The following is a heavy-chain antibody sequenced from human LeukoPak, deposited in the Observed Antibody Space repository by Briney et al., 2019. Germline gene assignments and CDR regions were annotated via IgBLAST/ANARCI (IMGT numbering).Heavy chain of an antibody. V-gene: IGHV3-48*04. CDR3: ARDHCSITSCHYYYGMDV. CDR1: GFTFSSYS. D-gene: IGHD2-2*01. J-gene: IGHJ6*02. CDR2: ISSSSSTI. Sequence: PGGSLRLSCAASGFTFSSYSMNWVRQAPGKGLEWVSYISSSSSTIYYADSVKGRFTISRDNAKNSPYLQMNSLRAEDTAVYYCARDHCSITSCHYYYGMDVWGQGTTVTVSS.